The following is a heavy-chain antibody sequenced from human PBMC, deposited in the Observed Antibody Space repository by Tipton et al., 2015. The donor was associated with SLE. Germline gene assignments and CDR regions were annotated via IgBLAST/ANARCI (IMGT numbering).Heavy chain of an antibody. CDR3: ARDHLPGGYYYYMDV. J-gene: IGHJ6*03. CDR2: VYTSGIT. CDR1: GGSISSGSYY. Sequence: TLSLTCNVSGGSISSGSYYWSWIRQPAGKGLEWIGHVYTSGITNFNPSLKSRVTISLDTSNNQFSLNLISVTAADTAVYYCARDHLPGGYYYYMDVWGKGTTVTVSS. V-gene: IGHV4-61*09. D-gene: IGHD3-10*01.